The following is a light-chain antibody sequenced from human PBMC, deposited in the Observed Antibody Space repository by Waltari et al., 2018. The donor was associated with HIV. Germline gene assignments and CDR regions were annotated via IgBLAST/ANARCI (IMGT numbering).Light chain of an antibody. CDR1: SSNIGSNY. CDR2: TDD. CDR3: ATWDVSLSGRV. V-gene: IGLV1-47*01. Sequence: QSALTQPPSASGTPGQRVSIFCSGGSSNIGSNYVYWYQQLPGGAPKLLIYTDDERPSGVPDRFSGSNSGTAASLAISGRRSEDEGDYYCATWDVSLSGRVFGGGTRLTVL. J-gene: IGLJ3*02.